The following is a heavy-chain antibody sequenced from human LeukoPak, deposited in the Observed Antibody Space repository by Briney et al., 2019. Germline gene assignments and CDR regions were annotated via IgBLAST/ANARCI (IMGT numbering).Heavy chain of an antibody. CDR3: ARNPPRYFN. J-gene: IGHJ4*02. Sequence: GGSLRLSCAASGFTFSSYGMIWVRQAPGKGLEWVANIQQDGSEKYYVDSVKGRFTISRDNAKNSLYLQMNSLRAEDTAVYYCARNPPRYFNWGQGTLVTVSS. V-gene: IGHV3-7*05. CDR1: GFTFSSYG. D-gene: IGHD1-26*01. CDR2: IQQDGSEK.